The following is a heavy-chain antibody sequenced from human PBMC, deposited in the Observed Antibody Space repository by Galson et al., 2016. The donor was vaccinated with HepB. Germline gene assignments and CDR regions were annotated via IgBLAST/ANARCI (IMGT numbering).Heavy chain of an antibody. CDR3: AGDKQEMVLRPNRYWSGMDG. J-gene: IGHJ6*04. CDR2: IWFNGREK. Sequence: SLRLSCAASEFSFTTYGMHWVRQVPGKGLEWVATIWFNGREKYYSDSVKGRFSISRDNSKNTVNLEMRGLRADDTGVYYCAGDKQEMVLRPNRYWSGMDGWGKGTTVIVSS. V-gene: IGHV3-33*01. CDR1: EFSFTTYG. D-gene: IGHD2-8*02.